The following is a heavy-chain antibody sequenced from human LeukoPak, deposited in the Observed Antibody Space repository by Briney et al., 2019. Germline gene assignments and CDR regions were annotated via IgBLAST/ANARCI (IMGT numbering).Heavy chain of an antibody. CDR1: GGTFSSYV. D-gene: IGHD6-13*01. Sequence: ASVKVSCKASGGTFSSYVISWVRQAPGQRLEWMGWINAGNGNTKYSQKFQGRVTITRDTSASTAYMELSSLRSEDTAVYYCARDPAAAALPEWFDPWGQGTLVTVSS. V-gene: IGHV1-3*01. CDR2: INAGNGNT. J-gene: IGHJ5*02. CDR3: ARDPAAAALPEWFDP.